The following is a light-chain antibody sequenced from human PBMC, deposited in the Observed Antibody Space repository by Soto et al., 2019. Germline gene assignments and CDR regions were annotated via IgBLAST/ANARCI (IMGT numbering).Light chain of an antibody. CDR2: WAS. CDR3: QQDYSTPPAT. J-gene: IGKJ2*01. V-gene: IGKV4-1*01. Sequence: DIVMTQSPDSLSVSLGERATINCKSSQSVLYSSNNKNYLAWYQQKPGQPPKLLIYWASTRESGVPDRISGSGSETDFTLTISSLQAEDVAVYYCQQDYSTPPATFGQGTKLEIK. CDR1: QSVLYSSNNKNY.